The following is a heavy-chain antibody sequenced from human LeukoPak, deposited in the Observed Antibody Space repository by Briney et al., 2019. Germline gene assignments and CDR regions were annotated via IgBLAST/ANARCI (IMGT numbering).Heavy chain of an antibody. J-gene: IGHJ4*02. CDR2: ISGSGGST. CDR1: GFTFSSYA. CDR3: ARDDRTLRHDY. V-gene: IGHV3-23*01. Sequence: GGSLRLSCAASGFTFSSYAMSWVRQAPGKGLEWVSAISGSGGSTYYADSVKGRFTISRDNAKNSLYLQMNSLRAEDTAVYYCARDDRTLRHDYWGQGTLVTVSS. D-gene: IGHD3-16*01.